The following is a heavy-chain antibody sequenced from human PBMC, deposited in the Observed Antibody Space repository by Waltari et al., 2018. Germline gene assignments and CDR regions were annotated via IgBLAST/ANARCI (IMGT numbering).Heavy chain of an antibody. Sequence: EVQLVESGGGLVQPDRSLRLSCAASGFTFDDYAMHWVRQAPGKGLEWVSGISRNSDRIGYADSVKGRFTISRDNAKNSLYLQMNSLRAEDTALYFCAKDGTTLKNYYGLDVWGQGTTVTVSS. D-gene: IGHD4-4*01. CDR2: ISRNSDRI. V-gene: IGHV3-9*01. CDR3: AKDGTTLKNYYGLDV. CDR1: GFTFDDYA. J-gene: IGHJ6*02.